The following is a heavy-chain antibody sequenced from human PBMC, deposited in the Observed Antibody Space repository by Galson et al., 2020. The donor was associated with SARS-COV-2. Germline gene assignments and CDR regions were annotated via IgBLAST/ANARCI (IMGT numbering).Heavy chain of an antibody. J-gene: IGHJ4*02. CDR2: IYTSGST. CDR1: GGSISSGSYY. D-gene: IGHD3-10*01. V-gene: IGHV4-61*02. Sequence: SETLSLTCPVSGGSISSGSYYWSWIRQPAGKGLEWIGRIYTSGSTNYNPSLKSRVTISVDTSKNQFSLKLSSVTAADTAVYYCARAFPYYYGSGSYSPPDYWGQGTLVTVSS. CDR3: ARAFPYYYGSGSYSPPDY.